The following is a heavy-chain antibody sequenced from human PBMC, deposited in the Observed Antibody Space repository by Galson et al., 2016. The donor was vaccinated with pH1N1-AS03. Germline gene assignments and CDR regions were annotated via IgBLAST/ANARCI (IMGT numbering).Heavy chain of an antibody. D-gene: IGHD1-14*01. CDR1: GFSLSTGGVH. Sequence: PALVKPTQTLTLTCSFSGFSLSTGGVHVAWIRQPPGKALEWLAPIFWDGETRYRPSLTTRLTITKDTSKNQVVLTMTNMDPVDTATNYCTSTTHVNEGLDFWGQGTLVTVSS. J-gene: IGHJ4*02. V-gene: IGHV2-5*02. CDR2: IFWDGET. CDR3: TSTTHVNEGLDF.